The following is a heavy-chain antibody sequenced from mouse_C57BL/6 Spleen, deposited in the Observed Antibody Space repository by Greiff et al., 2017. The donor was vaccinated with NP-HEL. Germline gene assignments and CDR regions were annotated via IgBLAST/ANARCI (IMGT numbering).Heavy chain of an antibody. CDR2: IHPNSGST. CDR1: GYTFTSYW. Sequence: QVQLQQPGAELVKPGASVKLSCKASGYTFTSYWMHWVKQRPGQGLEWIGMIHPNSGSTNYNEKFKSKATLTVDKSSSTAYMQLSSLTSEDSAVYYCARWEGYGSSWFAYWGQGTLVTVSA. J-gene: IGHJ3*01. D-gene: IGHD1-1*01. V-gene: IGHV1-64*01. CDR3: ARWEGYGSSWFAY.